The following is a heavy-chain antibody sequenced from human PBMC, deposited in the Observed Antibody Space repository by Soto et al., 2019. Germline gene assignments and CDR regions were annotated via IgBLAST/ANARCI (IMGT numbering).Heavy chain of an antibody. Sequence: GGSLRLSCAASGFSFSTYGMHWVRQAPGKGLEWVAFISYDGSNKYYADSVKGRFTISRDNSKNTLYLQMNSLRAEDTAVYYCAKEHPEDYDILTGSYSSSWGTPIGAYWGQGTLVTVSS. CDR2: ISYDGSNK. CDR3: AKEHPEDYDILTGSYSSSWGTPIGAY. CDR1: GFSFSTYG. J-gene: IGHJ4*02. D-gene: IGHD3-9*01. V-gene: IGHV3-30*18.